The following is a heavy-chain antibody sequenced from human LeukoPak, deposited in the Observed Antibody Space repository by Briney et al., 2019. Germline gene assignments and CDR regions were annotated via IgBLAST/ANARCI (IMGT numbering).Heavy chain of an antibody. D-gene: IGHD4/OR15-4a*01. V-gene: IGHV4-39*01. CDR3: ARHVLSNRSFDT. Sequence: PSETLSLTCNVSGASINSILYYWGWICQPPGKGLEWIGNIFHDGSTYFNPSLKSRVSLSVDTSKRYFSLKLTSVTAADTSVYYCARHVLSNRSFDTWGQGTLVSVSS. CDR2: IFHDGST. CDR1: GASINSILYY. J-gene: IGHJ5*02.